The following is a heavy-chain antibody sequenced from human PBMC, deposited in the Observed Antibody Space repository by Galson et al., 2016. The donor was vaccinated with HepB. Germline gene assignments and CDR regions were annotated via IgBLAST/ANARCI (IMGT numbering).Heavy chain of an antibody. J-gene: IGHJ4*02. V-gene: IGHV5-51*01. D-gene: IGHD1-26*01. CDR1: GYSFTSYW. CDR2: IYPGDSDT. Sequence: QSGAEVKKPGESLQISCKGSGYSFTSYWIGWVRQMPGKGLEWMGIIYPGDSDTRYSPSFQGQVTISVDKSISTAYLQWSSLKASDTAMYYCVRHGEGVVGATKADYWGQGTLVTVSS. CDR3: VRHGEGVVGATKADY.